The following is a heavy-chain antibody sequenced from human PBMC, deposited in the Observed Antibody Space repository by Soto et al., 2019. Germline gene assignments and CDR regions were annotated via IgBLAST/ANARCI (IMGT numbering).Heavy chain of an antibody. CDR2: IYYSGST. D-gene: IGHD2-2*01. J-gene: IGHJ4*02. CDR3: ARDGLGYCSSTSCKSVWGVAGKTEPIDY. Sequence: PSETLSLTCTVSGSSISSSSYYWGWIRQPPGKGLEWIGSIYYSGSTYYNPSLKSRVTISVDTSKNQFPLKLSSVTAADTAVYYCARDGLGYCSSTSCKSVWGVAGKTEPIDYWGQGTLVTVSS. V-gene: IGHV4-39*01. CDR1: GSSISSSSYY.